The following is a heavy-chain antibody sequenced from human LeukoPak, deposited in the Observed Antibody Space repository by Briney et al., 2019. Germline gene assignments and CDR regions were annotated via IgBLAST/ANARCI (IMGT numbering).Heavy chain of an antibody. CDR2: IKSKTDGGTT. V-gene: IGHV3-15*01. D-gene: IGHD2-21*02. CDR1: GFTFSNAW. Sequence: GGSLRLSCAASGFTFSNAWMSWVRQAPGKGLEWVGRIKSKTDGGTTDYAAPVKGRFTISRDDSKNTLYLQMNSLKTEDTAVYYCTTDRYCGGDCYEVSSWGQGTLVTVSS. J-gene: IGHJ4*02. CDR3: TTDRYCGGDCYEVSS.